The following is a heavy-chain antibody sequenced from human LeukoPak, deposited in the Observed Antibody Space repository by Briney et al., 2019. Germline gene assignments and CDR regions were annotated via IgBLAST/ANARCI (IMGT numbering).Heavy chain of an antibody. CDR1: GGSISSYY. Sequence: KPSETLSLTCTVSGGSISSYYWSWIRQPAGKGLEWIGRICTSGSTNYDPSLKSRVTMSVDTSKNQFSLKLSSVTAADTAVYYCASGTYCSSTSCYWDYWGQGTLVTVSS. CDR3: ASGTYCSSTSCYWDY. V-gene: IGHV4-4*07. CDR2: ICTSGST. J-gene: IGHJ4*02. D-gene: IGHD2-2*01.